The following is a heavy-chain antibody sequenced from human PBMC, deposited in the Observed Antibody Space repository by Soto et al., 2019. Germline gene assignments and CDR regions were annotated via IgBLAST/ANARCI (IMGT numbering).Heavy chain of an antibody. D-gene: IGHD2-2*01. CDR3: SIGSWSAETFDV. J-gene: IGHJ3*01. CDR1: GGTFNTYT. Sequence: QVHVIQSGAEVKKPGSSVKVSCKAAGGTFNTYTLFWVRQAPGHGLEWMGRIIPMLPVTNSAQKFQGRLTLTAHKSTGTAFMELTSLTSDDTAVYYCSIGSWSAETFDVWGQGTMVTVSS. V-gene: IGHV1-69*02. CDR2: IIPMLPVT.